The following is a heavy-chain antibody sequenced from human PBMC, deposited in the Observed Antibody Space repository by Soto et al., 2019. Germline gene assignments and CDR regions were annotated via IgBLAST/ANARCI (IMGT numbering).Heavy chain of an antibody. J-gene: IGHJ4*02. Sequence: GGSLRLSCAASGFTFSSYGMHWVRQAPGKGLEWVAVISYDGSNKYYADSVKGRFTISRDNSKNTLYLQMNSLRAEDTAVYYCAKERNYDSSGYCFDYWGQGTLVTVSS. CDR3: AKERNYDSSGYCFDY. CDR2: ISYDGSNK. D-gene: IGHD3-22*01. CDR1: GFTFSSYG. V-gene: IGHV3-30*18.